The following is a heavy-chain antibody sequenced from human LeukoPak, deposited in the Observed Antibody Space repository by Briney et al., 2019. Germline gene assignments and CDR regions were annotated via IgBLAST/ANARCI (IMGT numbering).Heavy chain of an antibody. Sequence: GGSLRLSCAASGFTFSSYWMTWVRQAPGKGLEWVALISYDGFDKYYADSVKGRFTISRDDSKNTLYLQMNSLSTEDTALYYCVRDKRRFYYANREYYFDVWGQGTLVTVSS. J-gene: IGHJ4*02. CDR3: VRDKRRFYYANREYYFDV. CDR1: GFTFSSYW. CDR2: ISYDGFDK. V-gene: IGHV3-30*03. D-gene: IGHD3-10*01.